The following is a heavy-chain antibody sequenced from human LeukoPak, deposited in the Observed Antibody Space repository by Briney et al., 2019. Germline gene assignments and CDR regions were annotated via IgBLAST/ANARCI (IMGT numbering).Heavy chain of an antibody. D-gene: IGHD3-10*01. V-gene: IGHV1-69*13. CDR1: GGTFSSYA. J-gene: IGHJ3*02. Sequence: SVKVSCKASGGTFSSYAISWVRQAPGQGLEWMGGIIPIFGTANYAQKFQGRVTITADESTSTAYMELNSLRAEDTAVYYCAKDELNVLLWFGELGAFDIWGQGTMVTVSS. CDR3: AKDELNVLLWFGELGAFDI. CDR2: IIPIFGTA.